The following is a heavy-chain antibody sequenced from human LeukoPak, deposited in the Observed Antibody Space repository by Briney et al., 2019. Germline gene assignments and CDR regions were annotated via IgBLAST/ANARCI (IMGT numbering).Heavy chain of an antibody. V-gene: IGHV4-59*08. CDR2: ISDIGSI. CDR3: AGHHPRNTVDF. J-gene: IGHJ4*02. D-gene: IGHD2-8*02. Sequence: SETLSLTCTVSGGSISSYYWSWIRQPPGKGLEWVAYISDIGSINYNPSLKSRVTISLDTSKNQFSLKLSSVTAADTAVYYCAGHHPRNTVDFWGQGTLVTVSS. CDR1: GGSISSYY.